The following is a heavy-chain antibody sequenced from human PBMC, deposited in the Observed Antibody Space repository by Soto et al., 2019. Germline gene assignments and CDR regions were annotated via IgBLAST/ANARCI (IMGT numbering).Heavy chain of an antibody. J-gene: IGHJ6*02. V-gene: IGHV1-2*04. CDR1: GYTFTGYY. CDR3: ARDWRILYGAGYYYYGMDV. Sequence: GASVKVSCKASGYTFTGYYMHWVRQAPGQGLEWMGWINPNSGGTNYAQKFQGWVTMTRDTSISTAYMELSRLRSDDTAVYYCARDWRILYGAGYYYYGMDVWGQGTTVTVSS. CDR2: INPNSGGT. D-gene: IGHD2-8*01.